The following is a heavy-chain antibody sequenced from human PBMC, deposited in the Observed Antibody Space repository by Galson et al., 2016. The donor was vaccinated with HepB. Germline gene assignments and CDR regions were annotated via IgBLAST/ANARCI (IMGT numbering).Heavy chain of an antibody. J-gene: IGHJ4*02. CDR2: IKQDGSEK. CDR3: ARDSGGWDSSGCYYVISKY. Sequence: LRLSCAASGVTFSSYWMSWVRQAPGKGLEWVASIKQDGSEKYSVDSVKGRFTISSDSAKNSLFLQMNSLRAEDTAVYYCARDSGGWDSSGCYYVISKYWGQGTLVTVSS. V-gene: IGHV3-7*01. D-gene: IGHD3-22*01. CDR1: GVTFSSYW.